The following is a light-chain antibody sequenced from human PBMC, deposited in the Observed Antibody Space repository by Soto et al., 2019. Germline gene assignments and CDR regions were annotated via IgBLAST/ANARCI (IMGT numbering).Light chain of an antibody. J-gene: IGLJ3*02. CDR2: DVG. CDR3: CSYAGNRTFV. CDR1: SSDVGAYIY. Sequence: QSALTQPRSVSGSPGQSVTISCTGTSSDVGAYIYVSWYQQYPAKAPKVMIYDVGRRPSGVPDRFSGSKSGNTASLTISGLRAGDGVVYFCCSYAGNRTFVFGGGTKLT. V-gene: IGLV2-11*01.